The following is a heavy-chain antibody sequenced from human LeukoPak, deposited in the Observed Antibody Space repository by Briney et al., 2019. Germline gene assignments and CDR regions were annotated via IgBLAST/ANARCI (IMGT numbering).Heavy chain of an antibody. CDR2: ISSNGGST. Sequence: GGSLRLSCSASGFTFSSYAMHWVRQAPGKGLEYVSAISSNGGSTYYADSVKGRFTISRDNSNNTLYLQMSSLRAEDTAVYYCVKGSRWELLRDYYYYGMDVWGQGTTVTVSS. D-gene: IGHD1-26*01. V-gene: IGHV3-64D*06. CDR1: GFTFSSYA. J-gene: IGHJ6*02. CDR3: VKGSRWELLRDYYYYGMDV.